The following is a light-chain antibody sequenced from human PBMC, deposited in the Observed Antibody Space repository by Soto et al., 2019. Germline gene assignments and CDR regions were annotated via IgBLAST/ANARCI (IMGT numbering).Light chain of an antibody. Sequence: QSVLTQPPSVSGAPGQRVTISCTGSSSNIGAGYDVHWYQQLPGTAPKLLIYGNSNRPSGVPDRFSGSKSGTSASLAITGIPAEDEADYYCQSDDSSLSGSVVFGGGTKLTVL. V-gene: IGLV1-40*01. J-gene: IGLJ2*01. CDR1: SSNIGAGYD. CDR2: GNS. CDR3: QSDDSSLSGSVV.